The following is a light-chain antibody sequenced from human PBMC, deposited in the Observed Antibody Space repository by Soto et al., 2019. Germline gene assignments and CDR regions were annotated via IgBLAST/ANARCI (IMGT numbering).Light chain of an antibody. Sequence: EIVLTQSPGTLSLSPGDRASLSCRASESVRSTYLSWYQQKAGQAPRLLINGASNRAAGIPVRFAGSGSGTDFTLTIDRLEPEDFAVYYCHHFGSPQTFGQGTKV. V-gene: IGKV3-20*01. CDR2: GAS. CDR3: HHFGSPQT. CDR1: ESVRSTY. J-gene: IGKJ1*01.